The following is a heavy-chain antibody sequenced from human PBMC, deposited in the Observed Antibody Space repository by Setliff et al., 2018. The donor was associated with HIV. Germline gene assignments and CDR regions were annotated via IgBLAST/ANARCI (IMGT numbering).Heavy chain of an antibody. CDR1: AYTFTDYF. Sequence: ASVKVSCKTSAYTFTDYFVHWVRLAPGQGLEWMGWINPKTAATHYARDFQGRVTMTSDTSTSTVYMELSRVRSDDTAVYYCARDLFGSWYSGSSGLAHWGQGTLVTVSS. V-gene: IGHV1-2*02. CDR2: INPKTAAT. J-gene: IGHJ4*02. D-gene: IGHD6-6*01. CDR3: ARDLFGSWYSGSSGLAH.